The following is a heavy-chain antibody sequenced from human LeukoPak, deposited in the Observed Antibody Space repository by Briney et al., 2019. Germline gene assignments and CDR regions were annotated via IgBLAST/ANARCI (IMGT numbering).Heavy chain of an antibody. J-gene: IGHJ4*02. CDR3: TRQAMFGEVDY. CDR1: GFPFSRYS. Sequence: PGGSLRLSCAASGFPFSRYSINGVRQAPGRGLEWVSYIDSTNSPIHYARSVKGRFTVSRDNAKSSLYLQMNSLRAEDTAVYYCTRQAMFGEVDYWGQGIQVTVSS. V-gene: IGHV3-48*04. CDR2: IDSTNSPI. D-gene: IGHD3-10*02.